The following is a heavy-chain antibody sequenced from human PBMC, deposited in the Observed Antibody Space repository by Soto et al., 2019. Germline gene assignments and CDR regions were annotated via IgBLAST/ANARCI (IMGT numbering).Heavy chain of an antibody. J-gene: IGHJ6*04. CDR3: ARDHHGSAGMDV. D-gene: IGHD2-2*03. Sequence: SETLSLTCTVSGASISSYYWSWIRQPAGKGLEWIGRVYPSGTTNYNPSLKSRLALSVDTSKNQFSLSLRSVTAADTAVYFCARDHHGSAGMDVWGKGTTVNVSS. V-gene: IGHV4-4*07. CDR1: GASISSYY. CDR2: VYPSGTT.